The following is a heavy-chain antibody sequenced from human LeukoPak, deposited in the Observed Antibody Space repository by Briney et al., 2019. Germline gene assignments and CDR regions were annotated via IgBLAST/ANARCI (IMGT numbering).Heavy chain of an antibody. CDR2: IIPIFGTA. D-gene: IGHD1-26*01. J-gene: IGHJ3*02. V-gene: IGHV1-69*13. CDR3: ARSNSGSYRSGAFDI. CDR1: GGTFSSYA. Sequence: GASVKVSCKASGGTFSSYAISWVRQAPGQGLEWMGGIIPIFGTANYAQKFQGRVTITADESTSTAYMELSSLRSEDTAVYYCARSNSGSYRSGAFDIWGQGTMVTVSS.